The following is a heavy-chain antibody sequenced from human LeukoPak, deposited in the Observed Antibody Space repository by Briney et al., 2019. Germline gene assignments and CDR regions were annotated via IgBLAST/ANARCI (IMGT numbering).Heavy chain of an antibody. CDR3: ARHDGESYYGRWFDH. V-gene: IGHV4-39*01. J-gene: IGHJ5*02. D-gene: IGHD3-10*02. CDR1: GGSISSSSHY. CDR2: IYYAANT. Sequence: TSXXLSLTCTVSGGSISSSSHYWAWSRQSPGKGLAWIVIIYYAANTYYNPSLQSRVTISVDTSKNQFSLKVNSVTAADTAIYYCARHDGESYYGRWFDHWGQGTLVTVSS.